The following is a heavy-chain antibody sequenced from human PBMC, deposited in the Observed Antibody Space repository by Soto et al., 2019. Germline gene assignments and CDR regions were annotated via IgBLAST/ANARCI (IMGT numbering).Heavy chain of an antibody. CDR3: ACYTSSYYSDY. CDR2: IIPILGIA. D-gene: IGHD2-2*01. J-gene: IGHJ4*02. CDR1: GGAFSSYT. Sequence: SVKVSCKASGGAFSSYTISWVRQAPGQGLEWMGRIIPILGIANYAQKFQGRVTITADKSTSTAYMELSSLRSEDTAVYYCACYTSSYYSDYWGQGTLVTVSS. V-gene: IGHV1-69*02.